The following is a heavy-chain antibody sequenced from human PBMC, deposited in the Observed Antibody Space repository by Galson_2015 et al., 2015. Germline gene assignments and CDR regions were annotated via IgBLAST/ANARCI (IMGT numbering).Heavy chain of an antibody. Sequence: SLRLSCAASGFTFSNAWMSWVRQAPGKGLERVGRIKSKTEGGTTDYAAPVKGRFTISRDDSKNTLYLQMNSLKPEVTAVYYCTTEPQPYYYVSSGYYQSDAFDIWGQGTMVTVSS. CDR1: GFTFSNAW. V-gene: IGHV3-15*01. CDR3: TTEPQPYYYVSSGYYQSDAFDI. CDR2: IKSKTEGGTT. D-gene: IGHD3-22*01. J-gene: IGHJ3*02.